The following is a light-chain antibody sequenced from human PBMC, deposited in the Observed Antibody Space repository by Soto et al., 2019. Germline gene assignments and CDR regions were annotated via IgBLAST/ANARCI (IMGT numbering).Light chain of an antibody. CDR1: SSNIGAGYD. CDR2: GNI. J-gene: IGLJ2*01. Sequence: QAVVTQQPSVSGAPGQRVTISCTGSSSNIGAGYDVHWYQQVPGTAPKLLIYGNINRPSGVPDRFSGSKSGTSASLAITGLQADDEADYYCQSYDSSLTVVFGGGTKLTVL. CDR3: QSYDSSLTVV. V-gene: IGLV1-40*01.